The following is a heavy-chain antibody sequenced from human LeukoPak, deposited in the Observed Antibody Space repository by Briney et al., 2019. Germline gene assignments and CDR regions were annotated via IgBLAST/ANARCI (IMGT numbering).Heavy chain of an antibody. CDR1: GYTFTGYY. V-gene: IGHV1-2*02. Sequence: ASVKVSCKAAGYTFTGYYLHWVRQAPGQGLEWMGWINPNSAGRKYAQKFEGRVTMTRDTSISTAYLELSSLRSDDTAVYYCAREESGGYFDYWGQGTLVTVSS. CDR3: AREESGGYFDY. D-gene: IGHD2-8*02. J-gene: IGHJ4*02. CDR2: INPNSAGR.